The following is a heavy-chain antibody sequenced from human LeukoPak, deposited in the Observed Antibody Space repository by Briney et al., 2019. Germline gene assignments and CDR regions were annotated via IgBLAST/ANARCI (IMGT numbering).Heavy chain of an antibody. CDR3: AKNFRWDGDYGDY. V-gene: IGHV3-53*01. Sequence: PGGSLRLSCAASGFTVSSNYMTWVRQAPGKGLEWVSVIYSDSSTYYTDSVKGRFTISRDNSKNTLYLQMNSLRAEDTAVYYCAKNFRWDGDYGDYWGQGTLVTVSS. CDR2: IYSDSST. D-gene: IGHD4-17*01. CDR1: GFTVSSNY. J-gene: IGHJ4*02.